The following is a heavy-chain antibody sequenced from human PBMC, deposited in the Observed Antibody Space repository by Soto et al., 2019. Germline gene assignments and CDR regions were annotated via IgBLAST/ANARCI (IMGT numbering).Heavy chain of an antibody. CDR2: ISAYNGNT. Sequence: QVQLVQSGAEVKKPGASVKVSCKASGYTFTSYAISWVRQAPGQGLEWMGWISAYNGNTNYAQKLQGKVTMTTHTSETAAYLDLMTLRSDHTALYYCARSGPPAGYWGQGTVDTV. J-gene: IGHJ4*02. CDR3: ARSGPPAGY. V-gene: IGHV1-18*01. D-gene: IGHD3-10*01. CDR1: GYTFTSYA.